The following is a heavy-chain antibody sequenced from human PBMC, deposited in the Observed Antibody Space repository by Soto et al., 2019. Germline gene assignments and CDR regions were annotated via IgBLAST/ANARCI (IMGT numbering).Heavy chain of an antibody. V-gene: IGHV4-34*01. J-gene: IGHJ6*02. Sequence: SETLSLTCAVYGGSLSGYYWTWICQPPGKGLEWIGEINHSGSTNYNPSLKSRFTISIDTSKNQFSLKLNSVTAADTAVYYCARTLTGYNYYYYYYGMDVWGHGTTVT. CDR1: GGSLSGYY. D-gene: IGHD3-9*01. CDR2: INHSGST. CDR3: ARTLTGYNYYYYYYGMDV.